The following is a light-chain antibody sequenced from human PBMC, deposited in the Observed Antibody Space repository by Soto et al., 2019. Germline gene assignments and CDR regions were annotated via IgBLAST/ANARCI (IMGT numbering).Light chain of an antibody. Sequence: NFMLTQPHSVSESPGKTVTISCTGSSGSIARNYVQWYQQRPGSVPTTVIYEDNQRPSGVPDRFSGSIDSSSNSASLTISGLKTEDEADYYCQSYDSSNVVFGGGTKLTVL. CDR3: QSYDSSNVV. CDR1: SGSIARNY. V-gene: IGLV6-57*02. J-gene: IGLJ2*01. CDR2: EDN.